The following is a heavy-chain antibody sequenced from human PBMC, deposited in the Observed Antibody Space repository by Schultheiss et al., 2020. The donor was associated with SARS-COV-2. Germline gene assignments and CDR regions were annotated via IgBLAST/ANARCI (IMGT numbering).Heavy chain of an antibody. V-gene: IGHV3-64*01. Sequence: GGSLRLSCAASGFTFSSYAMHWVRQAPGKGLEYVSAISSNGGSTYYANSVKGRFTISRDNSKNTLYLQMGSLRAEDMAVYYCASFGRFGVVAYGMDVWGQGTTVTVSS. CDR3: ASFGRFGVVAYGMDV. D-gene: IGHD3-3*01. CDR2: ISSNGGST. J-gene: IGHJ6*02. CDR1: GFTFSSYA.